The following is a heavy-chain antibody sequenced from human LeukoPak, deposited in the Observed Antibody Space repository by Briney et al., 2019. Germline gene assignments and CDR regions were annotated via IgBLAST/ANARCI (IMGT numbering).Heavy chain of an antibody. J-gene: IGHJ4*02. D-gene: IGHD2/OR15-2a*01. CDR1: GGFVSNFY. Sequence: PSETLSLTCSVSGGFVSNFYWNWIRQSPGKGLEWMGFVFHGGNVNYNPSLRSRLRMSLDTSRNRVSLKLTFVTAADTAVYYCASGTASGVLTPHSFHRWGRGTPVTVSS. CDR3: ASGTASGVLTPHSFHR. CDR2: VFHGGNV. V-gene: IGHV4-59*02.